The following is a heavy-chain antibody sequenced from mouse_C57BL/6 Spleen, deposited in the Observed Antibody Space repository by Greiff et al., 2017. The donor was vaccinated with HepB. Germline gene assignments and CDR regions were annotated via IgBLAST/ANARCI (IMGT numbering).Heavy chain of an antibody. CDR1: GYTFTSYW. D-gene: IGHD2-4*01. V-gene: IGHV1-5*01. CDR3: TRPVYYDYDGAWFAY. Sequence: VQLKQSGTVLARPGASVKMSCKTSGYTFTSYWMHWVKQRPGQGLEWIGAIYPGNSDTSYNQKFKGKAKLTAVTSASTAYMELSSLTNEDSAVYYCTRPVYYDYDGAWFAYWGQGTLVTVSA. CDR2: IYPGNSDT. J-gene: IGHJ3*01.